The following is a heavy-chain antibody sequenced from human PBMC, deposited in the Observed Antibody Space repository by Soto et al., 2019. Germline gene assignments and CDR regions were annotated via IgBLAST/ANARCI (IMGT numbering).Heavy chain of an antibody. CDR1: GYTFTSYD. CDR3: ARGRRPITMKVVVIRGDWFDP. D-gene: IGHD3-22*01. Sequence: GASVKVSCKASGYTFTSYDINWVRQATGQGLEWMGWMNPNSGNTGYAQKCQGRVTMTSNTSISTAYMELSSMRSEETAVYYCARGRRPITMKVVVIRGDWFDPWGQGTLVTVSS. J-gene: IGHJ5*02. V-gene: IGHV1-8*01. CDR2: MNPNSGNT.